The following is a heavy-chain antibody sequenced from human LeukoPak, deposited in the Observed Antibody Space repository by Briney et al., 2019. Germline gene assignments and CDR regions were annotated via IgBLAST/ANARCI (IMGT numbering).Heavy chain of an antibody. CDR2: ISYDGSNK. D-gene: IGHD1-26*01. Sequence: GGSLRLSCAASGFTFSSYAMHWVRQAPGKGLEWVAVISYDGSNKYYADSVKGRFTISRDNSKNTLYLQMNSLRAEDTAAYYCAREGARVGASSDYYYYGMDVWGQGTTVTVSS. V-gene: IGHV3-30-3*01. CDR1: GFTFSSYA. CDR3: AREGARVGASSDYYYYGMDV. J-gene: IGHJ6*02.